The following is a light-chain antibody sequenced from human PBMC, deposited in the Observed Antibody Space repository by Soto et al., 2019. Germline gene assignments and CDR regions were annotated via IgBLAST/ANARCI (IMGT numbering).Light chain of an antibody. CDR1: QSGSNSY. CDR3: QQYGNSPNT. CDR2: DAF. Sequence: EIVLTQSTATLSSCQGERATRSCGDSQSGSNSYFAWYQQQPGLAPRLLIYDAFTRAPGIPDRFSGSWSGKDFTLTISRLEPEYFAVYYCQQYGNSPNTFGQGTKLEIK. J-gene: IGKJ2*01. V-gene: IGKV3D-20*01.